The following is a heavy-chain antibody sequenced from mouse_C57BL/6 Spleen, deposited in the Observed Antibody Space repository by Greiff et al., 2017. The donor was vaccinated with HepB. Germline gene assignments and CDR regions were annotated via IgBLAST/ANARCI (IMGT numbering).Heavy chain of an antibody. CDR2: ISNGGGST. Sequence: EVQRVESGGGLVQPGGSLKLSCAASGFTFSDYYMYWVRQTPEKRLEWVAYISNGGGSTYYPDTVKGRVTISRDNAKNTLYLQMSRLKSEDTAMYYCARHCSNYDAMDYWGQGTSVTVSS. CDR1: GFTFSDYY. V-gene: IGHV5-12*01. J-gene: IGHJ4*01. D-gene: IGHD2-5*01. CDR3: ARHCSNYDAMDY.